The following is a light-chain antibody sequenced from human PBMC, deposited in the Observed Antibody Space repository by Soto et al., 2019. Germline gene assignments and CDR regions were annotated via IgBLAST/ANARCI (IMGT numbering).Light chain of an antibody. J-gene: IGKJ1*01. CDR3: QKRSNWPWK. Sequence: EIVMTQSPATLSLSPLERATLSCRASQSVSSSYLAWYQQKPGQAPRLLIYGASSRATGIPDRFSGSGSGTDGTLTISSLEPEDCAVYYCQKRSNWPWKCGQGTTGAIK. CDR1: QSVSSSY. V-gene: IGKV3D-20*02. CDR2: GAS.